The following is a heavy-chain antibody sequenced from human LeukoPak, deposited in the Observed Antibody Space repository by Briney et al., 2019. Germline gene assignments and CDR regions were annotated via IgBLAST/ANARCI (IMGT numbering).Heavy chain of an antibody. J-gene: IGHJ6*03. D-gene: IGHD5-24*01. CDR1: GYTFTSYY. CDR2: INPSGGST. Sequence: ASVKVSCKASGYTFTSYYMHWVRQAPGQGLEWMGIINPSGGSTSYAQKFQGRVTMTRDMSTSTVYVELSSLRSEDTAVYYCAKDGSHRRLQYYYYYMDVWGKGTTVTVS. CDR3: AKDGSHRRLQYYYYYMDV. V-gene: IGHV1-46*01.